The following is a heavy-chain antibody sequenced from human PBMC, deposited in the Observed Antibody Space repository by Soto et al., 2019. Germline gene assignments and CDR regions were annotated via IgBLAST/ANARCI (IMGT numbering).Heavy chain of an antibody. CDR1: GFTFSNAW. CDR2: IKSKTDGGAI. D-gene: IGHD5-12*01. Sequence: LRLSCAASGFTFSNAWMNWVRQAPGKGLEWVGLIKSKTDGGAIDYPAPVRGRFIISRDDSTNTLYLQMNSLKTEDTAVYYCATAHPRGPDYWGQGTLVTVSS. CDR3: ATAHPRGPDY. V-gene: IGHV3-15*01. J-gene: IGHJ4*02.